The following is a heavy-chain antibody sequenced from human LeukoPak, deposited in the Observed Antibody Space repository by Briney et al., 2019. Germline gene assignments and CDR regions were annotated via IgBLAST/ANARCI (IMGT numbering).Heavy chain of an antibody. CDR3: AREVGYCSGGSCYSYFDY. V-gene: IGHV4-59*01. CDR1: GGSISSYY. J-gene: IGHJ4*02. CDR2: IYYSGST. D-gene: IGHD2-15*01. Sequence: SETLSLTCTVSGGSISSYYWSWIRQPPGKGLEWIGYIYYSGSTNYNASLTNRVTISVDTSKNQFSLKLSSVTAADTAVYYCAREVGYCSGGSCYSYFDYSGQRTLVTVSS.